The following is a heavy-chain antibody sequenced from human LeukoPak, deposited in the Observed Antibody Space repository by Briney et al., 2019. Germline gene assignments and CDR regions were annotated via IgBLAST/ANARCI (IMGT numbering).Heavy chain of an antibody. D-gene: IGHD7-27*01. CDR2: VNPDTGNT. J-gene: IGHJ3*02. CDR1: GYTFTSYD. CDR3: ARAWVISRLGDAFDI. Sequence: ASVKVSCKASGYTFTSYDINWVRQATGQGLEWMGWVNPDTGNTGYAQKFQGRVTMTRNTSISTAYMELSSLRSEDTAVYYCARAWVISRLGDAFDIRGQGTMVTVSS. V-gene: IGHV1-8*01.